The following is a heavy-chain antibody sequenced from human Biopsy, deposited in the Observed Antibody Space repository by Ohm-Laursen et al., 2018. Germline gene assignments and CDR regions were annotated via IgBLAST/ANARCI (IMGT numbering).Heavy chain of an antibody. CDR1: CASVKTSGYF. J-gene: IGHJ2*01. CDR2: ISYNERT. Sequence: TLSLTCSVSCASVKTSGYFWAWIRQRPGKGLEWIGYISYNERTHYNPSLTSRLAISFDTSNNRISLQLRSVSGADTAVYYCVREPKTGTAEAWYFDLWGRGSPVTVPS. D-gene: IGHD3-9*01. V-gene: IGHV4-31*03. CDR3: VREPKTGTAEAWYFDL.